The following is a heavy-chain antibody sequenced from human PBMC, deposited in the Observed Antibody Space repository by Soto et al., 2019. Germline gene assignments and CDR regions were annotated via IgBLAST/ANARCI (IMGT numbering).Heavy chain of an antibody. Sequence: QVQLVQSGAEVKKPGSSVTVSCKASGGTFGHSAISWVRQAPGQGLEWMGGIIPIFSTPDYAQKFQGRVTITADESTTTAYMELTSLKSEDTAVYYCARDKDRQQLGGNYYYGIDVWGQGTTVTVSS. CDR3: ARDKDRQQLGGNYYYGIDV. V-gene: IGHV1-69*12. D-gene: IGHD2-15*01. CDR1: GGTFGHSA. J-gene: IGHJ6*02. CDR2: IIPIFSTP.